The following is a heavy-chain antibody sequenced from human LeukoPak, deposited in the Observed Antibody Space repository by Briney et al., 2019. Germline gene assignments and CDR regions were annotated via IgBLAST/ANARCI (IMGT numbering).Heavy chain of an antibody. CDR2: IYTSGST. CDR3: AREPSSSSWGRWFDP. J-gene: IGHJ5*02. V-gene: IGHV4-61*02. CDR1: GGSISSGSYY. Sequence: PSETLSLTCTVSGGSISSGSYYWSWIRQPAGKGLEWIGRIYTSGSTNYNPSLKSRVTISVDTSKNQFSLKLSSVTAADTAVYCCAREPSSSSWGRWFDPWGQGTLVTVSS. D-gene: IGHD6-13*01.